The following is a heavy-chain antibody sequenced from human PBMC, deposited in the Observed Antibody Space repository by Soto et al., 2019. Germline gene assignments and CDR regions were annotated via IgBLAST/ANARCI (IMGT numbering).Heavy chain of an antibody. CDR1: GYTFTSYA. Sequence: GASVKVSCKASGYTFTSYAMHWVRQAPGQRLGWMGWINAGNGNTKYSQKFQGRVTITRDTSASTAYMELSSLRSEDTAVYYCARDWLLRGSSGWDPVHYWYFDLWGRGTLVTVSS. D-gene: IGHD6-19*01. CDR2: INAGNGNT. J-gene: IGHJ2*01. CDR3: ARDWLLRGSSGWDPVHYWYFDL. V-gene: IGHV1-3*01.